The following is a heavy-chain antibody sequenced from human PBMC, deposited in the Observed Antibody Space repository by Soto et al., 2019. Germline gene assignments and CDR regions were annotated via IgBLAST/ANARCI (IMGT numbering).Heavy chain of an antibody. CDR3: ARDCRYCSGGSCYPRWGFDP. CDR2: ISYDGSNK. J-gene: IGHJ5*02. D-gene: IGHD2-15*01. V-gene: IGHV3-30-3*01. Sequence: GGSLRLSCAASGFTFSSYAMHWVRQAPGKGLEWVAVISYDGSNKYYADSVKGRFTISRDNSKNTLYLQMNSLRAEDTAVYYCARDCRYCSGGSCYPRWGFDPWGQGTLVTVSS. CDR1: GFTFSSYA.